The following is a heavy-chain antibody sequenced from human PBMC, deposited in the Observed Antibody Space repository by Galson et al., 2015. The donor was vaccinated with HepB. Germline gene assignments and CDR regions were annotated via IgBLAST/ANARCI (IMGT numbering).Heavy chain of an antibody. Sequence: ETLSLTCTVSGGSISSYYWSWIRQPAGKGLEWIGRIYTSGSTNYNPSLKSRVTMSVDTSKNQFSLKLSSVTAADTAVYYCARDPYCSGGSCYKMGWFDPWGQGTLVTVSS. V-gene: IGHV4-4*07. CDR2: IYTSGST. D-gene: IGHD2-15*01. CDR3: ARDPYCSGGSCYKMGWFDP. CDR1: GGSISSYY. J-gene: IGHJ5*02.